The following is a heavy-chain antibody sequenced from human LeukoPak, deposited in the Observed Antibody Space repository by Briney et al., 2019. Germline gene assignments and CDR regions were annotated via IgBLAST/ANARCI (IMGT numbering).Heavy chain of an antibody. Sequence: QTGGSLRLSCAASGFTFSNYPMNWVRQAPGKGLEWVSYIGSGGSPIYYADSVRGRFSISRDNAKNSLYLQMSSLRAEDTAVYYCARDTALRMDAWGQGTTVTVSS. V-gene: IGHV3-48*01. CDR1: GFTFSNYP. CDR2: IGSGGSPI. CDR3: ARDTALRMDA. J-gene: IGHJ6*02.